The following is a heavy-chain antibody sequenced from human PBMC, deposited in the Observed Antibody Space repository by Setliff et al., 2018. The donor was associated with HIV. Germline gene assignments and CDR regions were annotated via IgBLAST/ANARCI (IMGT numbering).Heavy chain of an antibody. CDR2: IYTTGST. J-gene: IGHJ3*02. CDR3: AKTSVGATGLYAFDI. V-gene: IGHV4-61*09. D-gene: IGHD1-26*01. Sequence: VSGGSIGSGSHYWSWIRQPAGKGLEWIGHIYTTGSTNYNPSLKSRVTISADTSNNQFSLRLTSMTAADTAVYYCAKTSVGATGLYAFDIWGQGTMVTVSS. CDR1: GGSIGSGSHY.